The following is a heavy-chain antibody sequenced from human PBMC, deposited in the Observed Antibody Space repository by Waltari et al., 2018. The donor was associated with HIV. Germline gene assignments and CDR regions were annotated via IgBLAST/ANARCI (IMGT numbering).Heavy chain of an antibody. V-gene: IGHV3-66*01. CDR3: ARDSAADGMDV. CDR1: GFTVSSTY. Sequence: EVQLVESGGGLVQPGGSLRLSGAASGFTVSSTYMSWVRQAPGKGLEWFSVIYSGGSTYYADSVKGRFTISRDNSKNTLYLQMNSLRAEDTAVYYCARDSAADGMDVWGQGTTVTVSS. J-gene: IGHJ6*02. D-gene: IGHD6-13*01. CDR2: IYSGGST.